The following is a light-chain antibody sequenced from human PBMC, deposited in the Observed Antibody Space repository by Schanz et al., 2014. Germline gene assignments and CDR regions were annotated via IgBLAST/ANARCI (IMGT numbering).Light chain of an antibody. V-gene: IGLV2-14*02. CDR3: SSYTGSSTQV. Sequence: QSALTQPASVSGSPGQSITISCTGTSSDVGSYNLVSWYQQYPGKAPKLIIYEVSERPSGVSNRFSGSKSGNTASLTISGLQAEDEADYYCSSYTGSSTQVFGGGTKLTVL. CDR2: EVS. CDR1: SSDVGSYNL. J-gene: IGLJ3*02.